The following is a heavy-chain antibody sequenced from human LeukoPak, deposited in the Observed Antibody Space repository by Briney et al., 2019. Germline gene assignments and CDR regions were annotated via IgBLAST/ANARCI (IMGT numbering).Heavy chain of an antibody. D-gene: IGHD1-26*01. V-gene: IGHV4-34*01. J-gene: IGHJ4*02. Sequence: PSETLSLTCAVYGGSFSGYYWSWIRQPPGKGLEWIGGINHSGSTNYNPSLKSRVTISVDTSKNQFSLKLSSVTAADTAVYYCASPSGSYLLGFDYWGQGTLVTVSS. CDR3: ASPSGSYLLGFDY. CDR1: GGSFSGYY. CDR2: INHSGST.